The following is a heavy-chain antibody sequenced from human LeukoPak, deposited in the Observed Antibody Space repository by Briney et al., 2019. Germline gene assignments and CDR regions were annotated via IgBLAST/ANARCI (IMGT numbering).Heavy chain of an antibody. Sequence: GGSLRLSCAASGFTFSSYAMSWVRQAPGKGLEWVSAISGSGGSTYYADSVKGRFTIPRDNSKNTLYLQMNSLRAEDTAVYYCAKGGRGAYYYYYMDVWGKGTTVTVSS. D-gene: IGHD2-15*01. J-gene: IGHJ6*03. CDR3: AKGGRGAYYYYYMDV. CDR1: GFTFSSYA. CDR2: ISGSGGST. V-gene: IGHV3-23*01.